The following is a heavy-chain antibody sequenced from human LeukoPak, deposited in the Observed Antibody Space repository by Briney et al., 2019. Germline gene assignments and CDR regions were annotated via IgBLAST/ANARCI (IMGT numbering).Heavy chain of an antibody. CDR1: GFXFSSYG. Sequence: GRXXGXSXAXXGFXFSSYGMHWVRQAPGKGLEWXAVIWYDGSNKYYPDSVKGRFTISRDNSKTTLYLQMNSLRAEDTAVYFCARGITIFGVVTRPDYWGQGTLVTVSS. CDR2: IWYDGSNK. D-gene: IGHD3-3*01. V-gene: IGHV3-33*01. CDR3: ARGITIFGVVTRPDY. J-gene: IGHJ4*02.